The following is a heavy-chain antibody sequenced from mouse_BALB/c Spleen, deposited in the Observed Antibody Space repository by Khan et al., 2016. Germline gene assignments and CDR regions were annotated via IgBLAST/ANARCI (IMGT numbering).Heavy chain of an antibody. V-gene: IGHV3-2*02. J-gene: IGHJ4*01. Sequence: EVKLEESGPGLVKPSQSLSLTCTVTGYSITSDYAWNWIRQVPGNKLEWMGYISYSGSSNYNPSIKSRISITRDKSKNQFFLQLNSLPTADTSTYYCARRYYCYDDALDYWGQGTSVTVSS. CDR1: GYSITSDYA. D-gene: IGHD2-12*01. CDR2: ISYSGSS. CDR3: ARRYYCYDDALDY.